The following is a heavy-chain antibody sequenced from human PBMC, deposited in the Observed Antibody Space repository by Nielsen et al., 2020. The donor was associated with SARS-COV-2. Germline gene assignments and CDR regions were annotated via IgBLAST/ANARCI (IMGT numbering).Heavy chain of an antibody. CDR1: GGSISSGDYY. CDR3: ARAAEMAKIFDY. Sequence: SETLSLTCTVSGGSISSGDYYCSWIRQPPGKGLEWIGYIYYSGSTYYNPSLKSRVTISVDTSKNQFSLKLSSVTAADTAVYYCARAAEMAKIFDYWGQGTLVTVSS. V-gene: IGHV4-30-4*01. CDR2: IYYSGST. J-gene: IGHJ4*02. D-gene: IGHD5-24*01.